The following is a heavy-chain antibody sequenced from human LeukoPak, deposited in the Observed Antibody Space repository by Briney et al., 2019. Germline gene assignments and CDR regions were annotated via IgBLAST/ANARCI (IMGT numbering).Heavy chain of an antibody. D-gene: IGHD2-2*01. CDR3: ASTGKNVVVPAVTRRAYGMDV. V-gene: IGHV4-39*07. CDR2: INHSGST. CDR1: GGSISSGGYY. J-gene: IGHJ6*02. Sequence: SSETLSLTCTVSGGSISSGGYYWSWIRQPPGKGLEWIGEINHSGSTNYNPSLKSRVTISVDTSKNQFSLKLSSVTAADTAVYYCASTGKNVVVPAVTRRAYGMDVWGQGTTVTVSS.